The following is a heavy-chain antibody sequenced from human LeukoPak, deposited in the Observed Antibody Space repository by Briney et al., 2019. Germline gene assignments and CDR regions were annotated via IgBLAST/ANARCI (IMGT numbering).Heavy chain of an antibody. V-gene: IGHV3-21*01. CDR1: GFTFSNYN. D-gene: IGHD1-26*01. CDR3: TRDPPEWELPQDY. J-gene: IGHJ4*02. CDR2: ISTGGSYT. Sequence: KPGGSLRLSCAASGFTFSNYNMNWVRQAPGQGLEWVSSISTGGSYTHYADSLKGRFTISRDNAKNSLYLQMNSLRAGDTAVYFCTRDPPEWELPQDYWGQGTLVTVSS.